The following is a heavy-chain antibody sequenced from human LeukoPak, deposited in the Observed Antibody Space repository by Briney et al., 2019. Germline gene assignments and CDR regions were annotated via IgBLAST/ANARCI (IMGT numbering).Heavy chain of an antibody. CDR2: IYYSGST. J-gene: IGHJ6*02. V-gene: IGHV4-59*01. Sequence: SETLSLTCTVSGGSISSYYWSWIRQPPGKGLEWIGYIYYSGSTLYNPSLKSRVTISVDTSKNQFSLKLSSVTAADTAVYYCARDLRIKQMDSSGWYEDYYYGMDVWGQGTTVTVSS. CDR3: ARDLRIKQMDSSGWYEDYYYGMDV. D-gene: IGHD6-19*01. CDR1: GGSISSYY.